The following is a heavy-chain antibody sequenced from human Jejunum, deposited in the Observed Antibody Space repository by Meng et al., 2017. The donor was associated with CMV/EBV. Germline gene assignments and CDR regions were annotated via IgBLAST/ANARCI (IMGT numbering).Heavy chain of an antibody. Sequence: QVQRQGAGQGLVKPSPTLSLTCTVSGGSVSSGGYYWTWIRQHPGKGLEWFGHIYYSGSTFYNPSLKRRVIISIGTSKNQFSLNLRSVTAADTAVYYCARVSSGWDYFDYWGQGTLVTVSS. CDR1: GGSVSSGGYY. V-gene: IGHV4-31*03. CDR3: ARVSSGWDYFDY. J-gene: IGHJ4*02. D-gene: IGHD6-19*01. CDR2: IYYSGST.